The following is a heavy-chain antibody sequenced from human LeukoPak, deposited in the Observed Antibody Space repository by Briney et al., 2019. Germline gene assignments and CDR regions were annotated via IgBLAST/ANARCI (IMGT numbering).Heavy chain of an antibody. J-gene: IGHJ4*02. V-gene: IGHV3-66*01. Sequence: GGSLRLSCAASGFTVSSNYMSWVRQAPGKGLEWVSVIYSGGSTYYADPVKGRFTISRDNSKNTLYLQMNSLRAEDTAVYYCVRDDDRPDNGLDYWGQGTLVTVSS. CDR2: IYSGGST. D-gene: IGHD3-22*01. CDR3: VRDDDRPDNGLDY. CDR1: GFTVSSNY.